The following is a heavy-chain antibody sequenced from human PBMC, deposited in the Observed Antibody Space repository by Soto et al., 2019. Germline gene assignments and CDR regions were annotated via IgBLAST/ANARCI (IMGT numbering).Heavy chain of an antibody. CDR1: GVSISSGAYY. D-gene: IGHD3-22*01. V-gene: IGHV4-31*03. Sequence: PSETLSLTCIVSGVSISSGAYYWGWIRQPPGKGLEWIGYIYYSGTTYYNPSLRSRLTISLDKSTNHFSLSLRSVTAADTAVYYCARATYDSSGYFDYWGQGGLVTVSS. J-gene: IGHJ4*02. CDR2: IYYSGTT. CDR3: ARATYDSSGYFDY.